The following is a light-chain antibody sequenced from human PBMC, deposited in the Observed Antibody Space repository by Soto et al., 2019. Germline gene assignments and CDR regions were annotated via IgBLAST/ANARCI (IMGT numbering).Light chain of an antibody. CDR3: QSYDSSLSGWV. Sequence: QSVLTHPPSVSGAPGQMVTISCTGSSSNIGAGFDLHWYQQLPGTAPRLLMYGDSNRPSGVRDRLSGSKSDTSASLAITGLQAEDEGDYYCQSYDSSLSGWVFGGGTKLAVL. J-gene: IGLJ3*02. CDR1: SSNIGAGFD. CDR2: GDS. V-gene: IGLV1-40*01.